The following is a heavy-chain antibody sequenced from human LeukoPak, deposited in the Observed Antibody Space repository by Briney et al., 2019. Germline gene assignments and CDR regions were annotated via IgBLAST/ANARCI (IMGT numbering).Heavy chain of an antibody. CDR1: GYSFTSYW. V-gene: IGHV5-51*01. D-gene: IGHD5-24*01. CDR3: ARPGRDGYSSLVGHFDY. CDR2: IYPGDSDT. J-gene: IGHJ4*02. Sequence: GESLKISCKGSGYSFTSYWIGWVRQMPGKGLEWMGIIYPGDSDTRYSPSFQGQVTISADKSISTAYLQWSNLKASDTAMYYCARPGRDGYSSLVGHFDYWGQGTLVTVSS.